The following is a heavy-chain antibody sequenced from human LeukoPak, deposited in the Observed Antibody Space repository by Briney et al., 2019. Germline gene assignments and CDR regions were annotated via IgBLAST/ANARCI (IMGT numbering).Heavy chain of an antibody. CDR3: ARVDSSSWYGYYFDY. Sequence: PSETLSLTCTVSGYSISSGYYWGWIRQPPGKGLEWIGYIYYSGSTNYNPSLKSRVTISVDTSKNQFSLKLSSVTAADTAVYYCARVDSSSWYGYYFDYWGQGTLVTVSS. CDR2: IYYSGST. CDR1: GYSISSGYY. J-gene: IGHJ4*02. V-gene: IGHV4-61*01. D-gene: IGHD6-13*01.